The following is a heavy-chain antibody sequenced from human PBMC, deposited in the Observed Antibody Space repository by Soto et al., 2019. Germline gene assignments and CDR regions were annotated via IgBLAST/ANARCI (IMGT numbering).Heavy chain of an antibody. CDR3: AKDGFGGASDY. J-gene: IGHJ4*02. V-gene: IGHV3-23*04. CDR1: GFSSSSYA. CDR2: ISGSGTNI. Sequence: DVQLVETGGGLVQPGGSLRLSCAVSGFSSSSYAMNWVRQAPGRGLEWVSTISGSGTNIYYADSVQGRFTISRDNSQNTLFLQMTSLRVDDAATYYCAKDGFGGASDYWGQGTHVTVSS. D-gene: IGHD3-3*01.